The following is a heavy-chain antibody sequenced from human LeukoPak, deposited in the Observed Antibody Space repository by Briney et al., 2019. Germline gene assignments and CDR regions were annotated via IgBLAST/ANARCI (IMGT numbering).Heavy chain of an antibody. D-gene: IGHD2-2*01. J-gene: IGHJ4*02. CDR2: IKQDGSET. CDR3: GSTNSFSD. CDR1: GFAFSNYW. Sequence: PGESLRLSCAASGFAFSNYWMNWVRQAPGKGLEWVANIKQDGSETNYVDSVKGRFTISRDNAKNSLYLQMNSLRAEDTALYYCGSTNSFSDWGQGTLVTVSS. V-gene: IGHV3-7*01.